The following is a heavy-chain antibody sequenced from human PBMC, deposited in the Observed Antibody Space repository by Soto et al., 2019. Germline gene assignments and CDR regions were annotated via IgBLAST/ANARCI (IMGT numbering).Heavy chain of an antibody. CDR3: AKDLGSGWTHFDY. V-gene: IGHV3-23*01. Sequence: EVQLLESGGGLVQPGGSLRLSCAASGFTFSSYAMSWVRQAPGKGLEWGSAISGSGGSTYYADSVKGRFTISRDNSKNPLYLQMNSLRAEDTAVYYCAKDLGSGWTHFDYWGQGTLVTVSS. CDR1: GFTFSSYA. CDR2: ISGSGGST. D-gene: IGHD6-19*01. J-gene: IGHJ4*02.